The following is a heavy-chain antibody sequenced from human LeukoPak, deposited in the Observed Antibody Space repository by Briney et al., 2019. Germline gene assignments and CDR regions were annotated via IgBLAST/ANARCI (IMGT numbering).Heavy chain of an antibody. CDR1: GGSISSRGYS. CDR2: IYHSRST. J-gene: IGHJ6*04. D-gene: IGHD2-2*01. V-gene: IGHV4-30-2*01. Sequence: PSQTLSLTCAVSGGSISSRGYSSSWIRQPPGKGLEWIGYIYHSRSTYYNPSLKSRVTISVDRSKNQFSLKLSSVTAADTAVYYCGRYCSSTSCFQSGGHYYGMDVWGKGTTVTVSS. CDR3: GRYCSSTSCFQSGGHYYGMDV.